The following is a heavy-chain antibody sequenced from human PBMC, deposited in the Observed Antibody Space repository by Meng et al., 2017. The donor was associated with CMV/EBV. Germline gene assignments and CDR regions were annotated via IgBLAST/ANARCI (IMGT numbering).Heavy chain of an antibody. D-gene: IGHD4-11*01. Sequence: SETLSLTCTVSGGSISSGGYYWSWIRQHPGKGLEWIGYIYYSGSTYYNPSLKSRVTISVDTSKNRFSLKLSSVTAADTAVYYCARDTVSTYYYYGMDVWGQGTTVTVSS. CDR1: GGSISSGGYY. CDR3: ARDTVSTYYYYGMDV. CDR2: IYYSGST. V-gene: IGHV4-31*03. J-gene: IGHJ6*02.